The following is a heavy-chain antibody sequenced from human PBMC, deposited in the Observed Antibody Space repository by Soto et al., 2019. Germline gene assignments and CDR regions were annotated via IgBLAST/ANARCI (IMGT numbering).Heavy chain of an antibody. CDR3: ATDRNWQGDYGVDV. D-gene: IGHD1-1*01. V-gene: IGHV4-59*01. CDR1: GGSISSYY. J-gene: IGHJ6*02. CDR2: LYYSGST. Sequence: QVQLQESGPGLVKPSETLSLTCTVSGGSISSYYWNWIRQPPGKGLEWIGYLYYSGSTNYNPSLTSRVTISVATSKTQFSLKPTSVTAANTAVYYCATDRNWQGDYGVDVWGQGTTVTVS.